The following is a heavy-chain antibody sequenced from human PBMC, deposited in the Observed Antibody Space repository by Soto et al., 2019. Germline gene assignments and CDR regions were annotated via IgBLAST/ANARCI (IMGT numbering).Heavy chain of an antibody. Sequence: PSETLSLTCTVSGGSVSSSSYYWGWIGQPPGKGLEWIGSIYYSGYTYYNPSLKSRVTISVDTSKNQFSLKLNSMTAADTAVYYCARHNYGSGSTYFDYWGQGTLVTVSS. V-gene: IGHV4-39*01. D-gene: IGHD3-10*01. J-gene: IGHJ4*02. CDR3: ARHNYGSGSTYFDY. CDR2: IYYSGYT. CDR1: GGSVSSSSYY.